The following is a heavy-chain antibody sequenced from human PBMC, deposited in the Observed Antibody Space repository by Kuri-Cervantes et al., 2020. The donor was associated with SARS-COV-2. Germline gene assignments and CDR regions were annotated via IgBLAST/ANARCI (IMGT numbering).Heavy chain of an antibody. J-gene: IGHJ6*02. V-gene: IGHV1-2*02. Sequence: ASVKVSCKASGYTFTGYYMHWVRQAPGQGLEWMGWINPNSGGTNYAQKFQGRVTMTRDTSISTAYMELRSLRSDDTAVYYCARDRPTYYYDSSGYYYTRYYYYGMDVWGQGTTVTVSS. CDR1: GYTFTGYY. CDR2: INPNSGGT. D-gene: IGHD3-22*01. CDR3: ARDRPTYYYDSSGYYYTRYYYYGMDV.